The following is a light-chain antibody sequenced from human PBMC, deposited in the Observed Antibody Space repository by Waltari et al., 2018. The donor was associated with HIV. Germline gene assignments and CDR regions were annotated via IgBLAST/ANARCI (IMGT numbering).Light chain of an antibody. J-gene: IGLJ3*02. CDR2: DNN. Sequence: QSVLTQPPSVSAAPGQTVTISCSGSSSNIGNNYVSWYQQVTGAAPKLVLYDNNERPSGSRDRFSGSKSGTSATLDITGLQPGDEVDYYCGTWDSGKNVWVFGGGTKLTVL. V-gene: IGLV1-51*01. CDR1: SSNIGNNY. CDR3: GTWDSGKNVWV.